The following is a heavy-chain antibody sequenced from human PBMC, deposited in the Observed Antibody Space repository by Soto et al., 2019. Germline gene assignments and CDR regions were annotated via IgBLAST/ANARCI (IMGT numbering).Heavy chain of an antibody. CDR2: INAGNGNT. CDR3: ARDRISSSWYGGVYYYYYGMDV. D-gene: IGHD6-13*01. J-gene: IGHJ6*02. CDR1: GYTFTSYA. V-gene: IGHV1-3*05. Sequence: QVQLVQSGAEEKKPGASVKVSCKASGYTFTSYAMHWVRQAPGQRLEWMGWINAGNGNTKYSQKFQGRVTITRDTSASTAYMELSSLRSEDTAVYYCARDRISSSWYGGVYYYYYGMDVWGQGTTVTVSS.